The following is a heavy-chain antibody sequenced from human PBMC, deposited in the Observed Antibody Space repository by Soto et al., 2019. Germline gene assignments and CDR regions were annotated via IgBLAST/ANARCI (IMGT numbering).Heavy chain of an antibody. CDR1: GGSISSGGYS. V-gene: IGHV4-30-2*01. J-gene: IGHJ4*02. CDR2: IYHSGST. D-gene: IGHD3-10*01. CDR3: AGNRGYGSGSPTDY. Sequence: QLQLQESGSGLVKPSQTLSLTCAVSGGSISSGGYSWSWIRQPPGKGLEWIGYIYHSGSTYYNPSLKSRVTFAVDRSKNKLSRKLSSVTAADTAVYYCAGNRGYGSGSPTDYWGQGTLVTVSS.